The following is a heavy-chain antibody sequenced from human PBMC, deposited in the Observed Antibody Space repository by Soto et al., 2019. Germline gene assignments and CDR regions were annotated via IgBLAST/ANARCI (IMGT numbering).Heavy chain of an antibody. CDR3: ARVHYDFWSGYYTCWFDP. V-gene: IGHV1-8*01. J-gene: IGHJ5*02. CDR2: MNPNSGNT. Sequence: QVQLVQSGAEVKKPGASVKVSCKASGYTFTSYDINWVRQATGQGLEWMGWMNPNSGNTGYAQKFQGRVTMTRNTSISTAYMELSSLRSEDTAVYYCARVHYDFWSGYYTCWFDPWGQGTLVTVSS. D-gene: IGHD3-3*01. CDR1: GYTFTSYD.